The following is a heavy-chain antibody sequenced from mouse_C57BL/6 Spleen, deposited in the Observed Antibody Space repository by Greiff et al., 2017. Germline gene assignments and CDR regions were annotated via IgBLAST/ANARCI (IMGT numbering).Heavy chain of an antibody. D-gene: IGHD2-2*01. J-gene: IGHJ3*01. CDR3: AREGGYDGVWFAY. CDR2: INPNNGGT. CDR1: GYTFTDYY. V-gene: IGHV1-26*01. Sequence: EVQLQQSGPELVKPGASVKISCKASGYTFTDYYMNWVKQSHGKSLEWIGDINPNNGGTSYNQKFKGKATLTVDKSSSPAYMELRSLTSEDSAVYYCAREGGYDGVWFAYWGQGTLVTVSA.